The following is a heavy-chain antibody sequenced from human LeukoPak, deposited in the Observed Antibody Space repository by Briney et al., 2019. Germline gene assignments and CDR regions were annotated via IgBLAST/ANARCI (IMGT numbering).Heavy chain of an antibody. V-gene: IGHV4-61*02. CDR2: IYTSGST. CDR1: GGSISSSSYY. J-gene: IGHJ6*03. D-gene: IGHD6-13*01. Sequence: PSETLSLTCTVSGGSISSSSYYWSWIRQPAGKGLEWIGRIYTSGSTNYNPSLKSRVTMSVDTSKNQFSLKLNSVTAADTAVYYCARDNQMAAAGYYYYYYMDVWGKGTTVTVSS. CDR3: ARDNQMAAAGYYYYYYMDV.